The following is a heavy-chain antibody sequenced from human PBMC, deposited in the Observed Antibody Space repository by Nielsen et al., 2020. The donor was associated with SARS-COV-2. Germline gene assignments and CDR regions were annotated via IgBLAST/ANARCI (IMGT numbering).Heavy chain of an antibody. CDR3: ARRQIVATITGYYYYGMDV. J-gene: IGHJ6*02. CDR1: GHSFTSYW. D-gene: IGHD5-12*01. Sequence: GESLKISCKGSGHSFTSYWISWVRQMPGKGLEWMGRIDPSDSYTNYSPSFQGHVTISADKSISTAYLQWSSLKASDTAMYYCARRQIVATITGYYYYGMDVWGQGTTVTVSS. CDR2: IDPSDSYT. V-gene: IGHV5-10-1*01.